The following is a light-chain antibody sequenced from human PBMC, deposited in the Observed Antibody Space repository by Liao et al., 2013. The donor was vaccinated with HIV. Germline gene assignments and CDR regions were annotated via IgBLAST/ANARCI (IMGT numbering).Light chain of an antibody. V-gene: IGLV3-1*01. Sequence: SYELTQPPSVSVSPGQTASITCSGDKLGDKYACWYQQKPGQSPVLVIYQDNKRPSGIPERFSGSNSGNTATLTISGTQAVDAADYYCQAWYSSTGVFGGGTKLT. CDR2: QDN. CDR3: QAWYSSTGV. J-gene: IGLJ3*02. CDR1: KLGDKY.